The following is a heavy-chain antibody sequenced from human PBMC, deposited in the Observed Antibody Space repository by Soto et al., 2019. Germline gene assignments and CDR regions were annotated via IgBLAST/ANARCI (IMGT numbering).Heavy chain of an antibody. Sequence: SGPTLVNPTQTLTLTCTVSGLSLSTSGVGVGWFRQPPGKALEWLALIYWDDEKRYSPSLKNSLTVTKDTSKNQVVLTMTSMDPVDTATYCCAHRRLYCGSSGCHKNNNYFDTRGQGTLVTVSS. CDR1: GLSLSTSGVG. J-gene: IGHJ5*02. CDR3: AHRRLYCGSSGCHKNNNYFDT. CDR2: IYWDDEK. D-gene: IGHD4-4*01. V-gene: IGHV2-5*02.